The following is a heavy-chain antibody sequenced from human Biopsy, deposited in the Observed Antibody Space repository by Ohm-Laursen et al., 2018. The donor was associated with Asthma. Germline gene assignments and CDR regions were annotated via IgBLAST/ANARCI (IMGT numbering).Heavy chain of an antibody. CDR2: ISSSSSTI. Sequence: SLRLSCAAFGFKFDEYTMNWVRQAPGKGLEWVSYISSSSSTIYYADSVRGRFTISRDNAKNSLYLQMNSLRDEDTAVYYCARFKRGYSYGYAGVFDYWGQGTLVTVSS. D-gene: IGHD5-18*01. V-gene: IGHV3-48*02. CDR1: GFKFDEYT. J-gene: IGHJ4*02. CDR3: ARFKRGYSYGYAGVFDY.